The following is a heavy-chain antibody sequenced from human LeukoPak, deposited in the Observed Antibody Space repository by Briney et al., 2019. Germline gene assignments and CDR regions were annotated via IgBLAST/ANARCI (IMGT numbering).Heavy chain of an antibody. J-gene: IGHJ5*02. Sequence: SETLSLTCAVYGGSFSGYYRSWIRQPPGKGLEWIGEINHSGSTNYNPPLKSRVTISVDTSKNQFSLKLSSVTAADTAVYYCARGPVLLWFGERRFDPWGQGTLVTVSS. V-gene: IGHV4-34*01. CDR1: GGSFSGYY. D-gene: IGHD3-10*01. CDR2: INHSGST. CDR3: ARGPVLLWFGERRFDP.